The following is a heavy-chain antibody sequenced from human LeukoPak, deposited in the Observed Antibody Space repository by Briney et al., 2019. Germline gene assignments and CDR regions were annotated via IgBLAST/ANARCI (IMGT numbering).Heavy chain of an antibody. CDR1: GYTLTSYG. V-gene: IGHV1-18*01. Sequence: GASVKVSCKASGYTLTSYGISWVRQAPGQGLEWMGWISAYNANTNYAQKLQGRVTMTTDTSTSTAYMELRSLRSDDTAVYYCARASVRFGNIVATTYYYYGMDVWGQGTTVTVSS. D-gene: IGHD5-12*01. J-gene: IGHJ6*02. CDR3: ARASVRFGNIVATTYYYYGMDV. CDR2: ISAYNANT.